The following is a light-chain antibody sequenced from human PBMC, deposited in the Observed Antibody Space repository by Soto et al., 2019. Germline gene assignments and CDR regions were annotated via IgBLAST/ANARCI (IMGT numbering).Light chain of an antibody. V-gene: IGLV2-14*01. CDR3: SSSTSSSTLGV. CDR2: DVS. CDR1: SSDVGGYNY. J-gene: IGLJ1*01. Sequence: QSVLTQPASVSGSPGQSITISCTGTSSDVGGYNYVSWYQQHPGKAPNLMIYDVSNRPSGVSNRFSGSKSGNTASLTISGLQAEDEADYYCSSSTSSSTLGVFGTGTKVTVL.